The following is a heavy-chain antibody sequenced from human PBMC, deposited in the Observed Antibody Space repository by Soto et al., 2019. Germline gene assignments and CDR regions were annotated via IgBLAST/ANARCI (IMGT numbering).Heavy chain of an antibody. CDR1: GFTFSTYW. D-gene: IGHD5-18*01. V-gene: IGHV3-7*01. Sequence: EVQLVESGGGLVQPGGSLRLSCAASGFTFSTYWMSWVRQAPGKGLEWVANIKQDGSEKYYVDSVKGRFTISRDNAKKSLELHMNRLRVEDTAVYYCVRDRGYNAFDYWGLGTLVTVSS. CDR2: IKQDGSEK. J-gene: IGHJ4*02. CDR3: VRDRGYNAFDY.